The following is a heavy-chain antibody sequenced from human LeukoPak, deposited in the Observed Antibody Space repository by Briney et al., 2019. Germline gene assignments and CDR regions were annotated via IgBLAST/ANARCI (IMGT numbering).Heavy chain of an antibody. Sequence: PGGSLRLSCAASGFTFSDYYMSWIREAPGKGLEWVSYISSSCSTIYYADSVKGRFTISRDNAKNSLYLQMNSLRAEDTAVYYCARDGPTRLRYFDWSLRRAIDYWGQGTLVTVSS. CDR3: ARDGPTRLRYFDWSLRRAIDY. J-gene: IGHJ4*02. CDR2: ISSSCSTI. V-gene: IGHV3-11*01. D-gene: IGHD3-9*01. CDR1: GFTFSDYY.